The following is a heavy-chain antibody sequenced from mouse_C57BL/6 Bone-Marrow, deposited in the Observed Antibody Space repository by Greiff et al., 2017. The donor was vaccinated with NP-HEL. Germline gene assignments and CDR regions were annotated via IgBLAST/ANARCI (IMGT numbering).Heavy chain of an antibody. J-gene: IGHJ4*01. V-gene: IGHV1-59*01. CDR1: GYTFTSYW. CDR3: ARWTTVVPCYYAMDY. CDR2: IDPSDSYT. Sequence: VKLQQPGAELVRPGTSVKLSCKASGYTFTSYWMHWVKQRPGQGLEWIGVIDPSDSYTNYNQKFKGKATLTVDKSSSPAYMQLSSLTSEDSAVYYCARWTTVVPCYYAMDYWGQGTSVTVSS. D-gene: IGHD1-1*01.